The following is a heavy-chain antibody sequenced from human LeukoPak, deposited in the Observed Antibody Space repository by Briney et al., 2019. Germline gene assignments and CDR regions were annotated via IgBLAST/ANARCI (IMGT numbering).Heavy chain of an antibody. V-gene: IGHV3-30*18. J-gene: IGHJ4*02. CDR3: AKLGHQMAPCT. Sequence: GGSLRLPCAASGFTFRSYWMHWVRQASAKGREWVEVKSYDGSNKYYADFVKGRFTIYRDNSKNTRYLQMNSLRAEYTAVYYCAKLGHQMAPCTWGQGNPVSVSS. CDR2: KSYDGSNK. D-gene: IGHD5-24*01. CDR1: GFTFRSYW.